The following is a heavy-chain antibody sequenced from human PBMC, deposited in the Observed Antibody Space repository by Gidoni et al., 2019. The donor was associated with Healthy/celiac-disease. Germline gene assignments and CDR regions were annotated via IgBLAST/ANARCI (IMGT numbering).Heavy chain of an antibody. CDR2: FIPIFGKA. CDR3: ARGDFAY. J-gene: IGHJ4*02. V-gene: IGHV1-69*01. CDR1: GGTFSSYA. Sequence: CGGTFSSYAISWVRQAPGHGLEWMGGFIPIFGKANYAQKLQGRVTITADESTSTAYMELSSLRSEATAVYYCARGDFAYWGQGTLVTVSS.